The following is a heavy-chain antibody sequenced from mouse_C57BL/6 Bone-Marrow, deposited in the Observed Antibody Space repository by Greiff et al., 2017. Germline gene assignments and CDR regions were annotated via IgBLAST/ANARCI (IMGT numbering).Heavy chain of an antibody. CDR2: IYPSDSET. Sequence: QVQLQQPGAELVRPGSSVKLSCKASGYTFTSYWMDWVKQRPGQGLEWIGNIYPSDSETHYNQKFKDKATLTVDKSSSTAYMQLSSLTSEDSAVYYCAIHHYGSSMDYWGQGTSVTVSS. CDR3: AIHHYGSSMDY. V-gene: IGHV1-61*01. CDR1: GYTFTSYW. J-gene: IGHJ4*01. D-gene: IGHD1-1*01.